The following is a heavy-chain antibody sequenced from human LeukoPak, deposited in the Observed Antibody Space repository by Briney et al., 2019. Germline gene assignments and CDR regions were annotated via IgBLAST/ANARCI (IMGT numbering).Heavy chain of an antibody. CDR3: AGLVGRYSSGLYYYYFDY. V-gene: IGHV4-4*02. Sequence: GSLRLSCAASAFTFSSYSMSWVRQAPGKGLEWIGEMYLSGTTHSNPSVKSRVTISIDKSKNQFFLNLSSVTAADTAVYYCAGLVGRYSSGLYYYYFDYWGQGTLVTVSS. CDR2: MYLSGTT. J-gene: IGHJ4*02. D-gene: IGHD3-22*01. CDR1: AFTFSSYSM.